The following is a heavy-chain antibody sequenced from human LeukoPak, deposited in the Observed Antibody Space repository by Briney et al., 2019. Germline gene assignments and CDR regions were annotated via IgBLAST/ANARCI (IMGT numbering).Heavy chain of an antibody. V-gene: IGHV3-30-3*01. Sequence: HPGRSLRLSCAASGFTFSNYAMHWVRQAPGKGLEWVAVISYDGSNKYYADSVKGRFTISRDNSKNTLYLQMNSLRAEDTAVYYCASEEQWLVRTEYFQHWGQGTLVTVSS. J-gene: IGHJ1*01. D-gene: IGHD6-19*01. CDR1: GFTFSNYA. CDR3: ASEEQWLVRTEYFQH. CDR2: ISYDGSNK.